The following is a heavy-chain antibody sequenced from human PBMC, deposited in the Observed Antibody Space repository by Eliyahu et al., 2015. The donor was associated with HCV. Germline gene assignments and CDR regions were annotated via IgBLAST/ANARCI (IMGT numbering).Heavy chain of an antibody. J-gene: IGHJ6*02. V-gene: IGHV3-15*01. CDR2: IKRQXDGETR. Sequence: DVQLVESGGGLVKPGGSLRLXCXAXGFTFXNAWXTWVRQAPGKGLEWXGRIKRQXDGETRDYGAPVKGRFSISRDDSKNILFLRLTSLRVEDTAVYYCATTFGVSYDYYYGLDVWGQGTTVVVSS. CDR3: ATTFGVSYDYYYGLDV. D-gene: IGHD3-10*01. CDR1: GFTFXNAW.